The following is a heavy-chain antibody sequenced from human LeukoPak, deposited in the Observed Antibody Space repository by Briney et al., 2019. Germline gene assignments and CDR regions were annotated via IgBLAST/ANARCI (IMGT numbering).Heavy chain of an antibody. J-gene: IGHJ6*03. D-gene: IGHD6-19*01. CDR3: ARGGQWLEIYYYYMDV. CDR2: ISSSGSTI. CDR1: GFTFSDYY. V-gene: IGHV3-11*01. Sequence: GGSLRLSCAASGFTFSDYYMSWIRQAPGKGLGWVSYISSSGSTIYYADSVKGRFTISRDKAKNSLYLQMNSLRAEDTAVYYCARGGQWLEIYYYYMDVWGKGTTVTISS.